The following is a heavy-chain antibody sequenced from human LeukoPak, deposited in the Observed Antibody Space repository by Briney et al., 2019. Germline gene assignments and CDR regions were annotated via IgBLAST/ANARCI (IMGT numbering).Heavy chain of an antibody. Sequence: KPSETLSLTCTVSGDFISSNYYWGWIRQPPGKGPDWIGSIYYTGKTYYNPSLNSRVAISVDTSKNQFSLKLSSVTAADTAVYYCARGGAAAGRWGHDYWGQGTLVTVSS. J-gene: IGHJ4*02. CDR1: GDFISSNYY. CDR3: ARGGAAAGRWGHDY. D-gene: IGHD6-13*01. V-gene: IGHV4-39*07. CDR2: IYYTGKT.